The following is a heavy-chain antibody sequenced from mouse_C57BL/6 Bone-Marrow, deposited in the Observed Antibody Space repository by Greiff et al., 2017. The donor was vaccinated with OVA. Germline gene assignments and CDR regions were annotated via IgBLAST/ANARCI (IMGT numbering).Heavy chain of an antibody. CDR2: INSDGGST. CDR1: EYEFPSHD. V-gene: IGHV5-2*01. CDR3: ARHPYGFNRNLY. J-gene: IGHJ2*01. D-gene: IGHD1-1*01. Sequence: EVKLVESGGGLVQPGESLKLSCESNEYEFPSHDMSWVRKTPEKRLELVAAINSDGGSTYYPDTMERRFIISRDTTKKTLYLQMSSLRSEDTALDYCARHPYGFNRNLYWGQGTTLTVSS.